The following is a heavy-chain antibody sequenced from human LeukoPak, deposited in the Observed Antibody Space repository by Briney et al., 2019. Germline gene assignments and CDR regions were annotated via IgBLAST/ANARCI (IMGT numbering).Heavy chain of an antibody. CDR2: INHSGST. CDR1: GGSFSGYY. Sequence: SETLSLTCAVYGGSFSGYYWSWIRQPPGKGLQWIGEINHSGSTNYKPSLKSRVTISVDTSKNQFSLKLSSVTAADTAVYYCARGTEQQLVHYYYYMDVWGKGTTLTVSS. CDR3: ARGTEQQLVHYYYYMDV. J-gene: IGHJ6*03. V-gene: IGHV4-34*01. D-gene: IGHD6-13*01.